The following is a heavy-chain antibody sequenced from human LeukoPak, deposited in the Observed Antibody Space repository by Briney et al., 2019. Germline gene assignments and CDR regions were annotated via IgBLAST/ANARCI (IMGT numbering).Heavy chain of an antibody. J-gene: IGHJ4*02. CDR1: GFTFSSFA. CDR3: AKGRGSWPCYFDY. CDR2: ISASGSPT. Sequence: RGSLRHSRAASGFTFSSFAMTLGPPAPRKRLGWVSLISASGSPTYYADSVKGRFTISRDNSKNTLYLQMNSLRADDTAVYYCAKGRGSWPCYFDYWGQGTLVTVSS. D-gene: IGHD6-13*01. V-gene: IGHV3-23*01.